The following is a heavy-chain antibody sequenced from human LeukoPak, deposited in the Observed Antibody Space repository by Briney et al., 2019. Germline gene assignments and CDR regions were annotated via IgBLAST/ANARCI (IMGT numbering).Heavy chain of an antibody. CDR1: GFTLSSYP. Sequence: GGSLRLSCAASGFTLSSYPMSWVRQAPGKVLEWVSPISGSGGRTYYADSVKGRFTISRDNAKNTLYLQMNSLRAEDTAVYYCAKDQGGIAAAAPFDHWGQGTLVTVSS. J-gene: IGHJ4*02. CDR2: ISGSGGRT. D-gene: IGHD6-13*01. V-gene: IGHV3-23*01. CDR3: AKDQGGIAAAAPFDH.